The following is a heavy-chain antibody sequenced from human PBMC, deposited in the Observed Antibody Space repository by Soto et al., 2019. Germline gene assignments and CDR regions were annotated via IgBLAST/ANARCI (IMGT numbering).Heavy chain of an antibody. V-gene: IGHV3-66*01. Sequence: VQLVESGGGLVQPGGSLRLSCAASGFNVSSTSMSWVRQAPGKGLEWVSVIYSGAGTHYAGSVKGRFTISRDTSKNTLYLQMNSLRVEEKAVYYCAREWSGSSTSFDYWGQGTLVTVSS. CDR2: IYSGAGT. D-gene: IGHD2-2*01. J-gene: IGHJ4*02. CDR1: GFNVSSTS. CDR3: AREWSGSSTSFDY.